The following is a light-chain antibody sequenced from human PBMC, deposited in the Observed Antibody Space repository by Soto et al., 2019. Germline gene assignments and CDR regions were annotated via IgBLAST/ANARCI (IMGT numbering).Light chain of an antibody. CDR2: GAS. J-gene: IGKJ5*01. CDR3: QQYHNWPPIT. CDR1: QSISTN. V-gene: IGKV3D-15*01. Sequence: EIVMTQSPANLSLSPGETATLSCRARQSISTNLVWYQQKLGQAPRLLIYGASTRATGIPARFSGSGSGTEFTLTISSLQSEDFAVYYCQQYHNWPPITFGRGTRLEIK.